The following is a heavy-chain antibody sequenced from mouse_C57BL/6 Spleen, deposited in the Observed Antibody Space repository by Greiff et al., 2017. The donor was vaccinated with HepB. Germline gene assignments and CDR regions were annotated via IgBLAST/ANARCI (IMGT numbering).Heavy chain of an antibody. CDR3: ARGLTVAPLMDY. CDR1: GYTFTSYG. CDR2: IYPRSGNT. Sequence: VKLQESGAELARPGASVKLSCKASGYTFTSYGISWVKQRTGQGLEWIGEIYPRSGNTYYNEKFKGKATLTADKSSSTAYMELRSLTSEDSAVYFCARGLTVAPLMDYWGQGTSVTVSS. V-gene: IGHV1-81*01. D-gene: IGHD1-1*01. J-gene: IGHJ4*01.